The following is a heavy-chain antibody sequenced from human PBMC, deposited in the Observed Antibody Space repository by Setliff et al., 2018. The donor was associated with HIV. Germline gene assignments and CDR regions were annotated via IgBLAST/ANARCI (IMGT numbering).Heavy chain of an antibody. D-gene: IGHD3-22*01. Sequence: PGGSLRLSCAASGFTFSTYWMIWVRQAPGKGLEWVSFIRSNDYGGTTEYAASVKGRFTMSRDDSRRIAYLQMNSLKTEDTAVYYCTKVADSRGRGFDLWGQGTLVTVSS. J-gene: IGHJ4*02. CDR2: IRSNDYGGTT. V-gene: IGHV3-49*04. CDR1: GFTFSTYW. CDR3: TKVADSRGRGFDL.